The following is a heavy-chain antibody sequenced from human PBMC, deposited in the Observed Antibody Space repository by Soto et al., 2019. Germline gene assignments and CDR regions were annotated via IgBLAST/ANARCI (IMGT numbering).Heavy chain of an antibody. V-gene: IGHV1-46*01. Sequence: QVQLMQSGAEVKRPGASVNISCQAFGYTFTTHYMHWVRLAPGQGLVWMGMINPTSGSTTYSQNFQGRVTLTRDTSTRTVYMELSSLRSEDTAVYYCAGLDRVGPNNVPWGQGTLVTVSS. D-gene: IGHD1-26*01. CDR1: GYTFTTHY. J-gene: IGHJ5*02. CDR3: AGLDRVGPNNVP. CDR2: INPTSGST.